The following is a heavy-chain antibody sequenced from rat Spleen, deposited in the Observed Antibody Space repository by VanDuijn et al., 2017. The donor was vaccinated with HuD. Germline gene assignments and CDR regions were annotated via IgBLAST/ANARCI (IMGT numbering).Heavy chain of an antibody. D-gene: IGHD3-3*01. CDR2: ISPSGGNT. CDR1: GFTFSHYG. CDR3: VRDTAVPPYWYFDF. Sequence: EVQLVESGGGLVRPGRSLKLSCAASGFTFSHYGMHWIRQAPTKGLEWVASISPSGGNTYYRDSVKGRFPISRDNAKSTLYLQMDSLRSEDTATYFCVRDTAVPPYWYFDFWGPGTMVTVSS. V-gene: IGHV5-19*01. J-gene: IGHJ1*01.